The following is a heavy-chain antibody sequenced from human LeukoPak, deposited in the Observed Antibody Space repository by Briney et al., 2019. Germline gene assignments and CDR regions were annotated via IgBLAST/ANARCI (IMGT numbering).Heavy chain of an antibody. J-gene: IGHJ4*02. CDR2: IWYDGSNI. V-gene: IGHV3-33*01. CDR1: GISFSSHG. D-gene: IGHD6-19*01. Sequence: GGSLRLSCTASGISFSSHGMHWVRQASGKGLEWVAVIWYDGSNIYYADSVKGRFTISRDNSKNTLYLQLNSLRAEDTALYYCAGGQMFTSGGFDDWGQGTLVTVSS. CDR3: AGGQMFTSGGFDD.